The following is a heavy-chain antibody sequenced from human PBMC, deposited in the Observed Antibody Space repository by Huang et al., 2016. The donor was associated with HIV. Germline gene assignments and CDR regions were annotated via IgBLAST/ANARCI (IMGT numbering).Heavy chain of an antibody. Sequence: QVQLVQSGAEVKKPGSSVKVSCKASGGTFSSYVISWVRQAPGQGLEWMGGINPIFDKTNYAQKFQGRVTIIADESTRTAYMEMSSLRPDNTATYYCATGPRGSGSFNWGQGTLVIVSS. J-gene: IGHJ4*02. D-gene: IGHD1-26*01. CDR3: ATGPRGSGSFN. V-gene: IGHV1-69*01. CDR2: INPIFDKT. CDR1: GGTFSSYV.